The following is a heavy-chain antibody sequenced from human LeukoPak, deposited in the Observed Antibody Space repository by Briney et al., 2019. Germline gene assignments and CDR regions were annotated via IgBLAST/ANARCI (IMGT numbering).Heavy chain of an antibody. CDR2: IIGSGGST. CDR1: GFMFNIHV. CDR3: AKDLLGSSAPRYYYYYGMDV. V-gene: IGHV3-23*01. D-gene: IGHD6-19*01. J-gene: IGHJ6*02. Sequence: GGSLRLSCAASGFMFNIHVMSWVRQAPGKGLEWVSGIIGSGGSTYYADSVKGRFTISRDNSKNTLYLQMNSLRAEDTAVYYCAKDLLGSSAPRYYYYYGMDVWGQGTTVTVSS.